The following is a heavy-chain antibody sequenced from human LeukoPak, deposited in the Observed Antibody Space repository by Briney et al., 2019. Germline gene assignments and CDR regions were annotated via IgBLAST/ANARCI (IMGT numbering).Heavy chain of an antibody. CDR3: ASRTQRFLEMYYFDY. D-gene: IGHD3-3*01. V-gene: IGHV4-34*01. CDR1: GGSFSGCY. CDR2: INHSGST. J-gene: IGHJ4*02. Sequence: SETLSLTCAVYGGSFSGCYWSWIRQPPGKGLEWIGEINHSGSTNYNPSLKSRVTISVDTSKNQFSLKLSSVTAADTAVYYCASRTQRFLEMYYFDYWGQGTLDTVSS.